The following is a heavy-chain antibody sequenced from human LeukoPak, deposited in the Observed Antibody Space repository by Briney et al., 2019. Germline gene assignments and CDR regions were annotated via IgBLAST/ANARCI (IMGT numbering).Heavy chain of an antibody. Sequence: GGSLRLSCAASGFTFSNYAMSWVRQAPGKGLEWVSGISGSGGSTYYADSVKGHFTISRDNAKNSLYLQMNSLRAEDTAVYFCARDIGYGPNAFDIWGQGTMVTVSS. CDR3: ARDIGYGPNAFDI. CDR2: ISGSGGST. CDR1: GFTFSNYA. J-gene: IGHJ3*02. V-gene: IGHV3-23*01. D-gene: IGHD4/OR15-4a*01.